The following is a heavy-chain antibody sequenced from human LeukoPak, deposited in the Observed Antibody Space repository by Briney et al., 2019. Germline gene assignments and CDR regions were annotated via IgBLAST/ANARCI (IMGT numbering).Heavy chain of an antibody. J-gene: IGHJ4*02. CDR1: GFTFSSSW. CDR3: ARAATVTAESAFGY. Sequence: GGSLRLSCAASGFTFSSSWMSWVRQAPGKGLEWVANIKHDGTEKYYVDSVKGRFTISRDNAKNSLYLQMNSLRTEDMAVYYCARAATVTAESAFGYWGQGTLVTVSS. V-gene: IGHV3-7*01. CDR2: IKHDGTEK. D-gene: IGHD4-17*01.